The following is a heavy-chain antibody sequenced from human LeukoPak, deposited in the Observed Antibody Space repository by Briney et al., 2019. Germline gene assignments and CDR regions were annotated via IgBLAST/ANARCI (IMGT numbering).Heavy chain of an antibody. CDR2: ISYDGSNK. CDR1: GFTFSSYA. CDR3: ARDLPDY. Sequence: GGSLRLSCAASGFTFSSYAMHWVRQAPGKGLEWVAVISYDGSNKYYADSVKGRFTISRDNSKNTLYLQMNSLRAEDTTVYYCARDLPDYWGQGTLVTVSS. J-gene: IGHJ4*02. V-gene: IGHV3-30*04.